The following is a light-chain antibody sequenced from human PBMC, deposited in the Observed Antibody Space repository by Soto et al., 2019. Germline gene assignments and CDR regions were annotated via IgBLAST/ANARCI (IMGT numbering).Light chain of an antibody. CDR3: QQSYSTPPT. CDR2: GAS. Sequence: EIVMTQSPATLSVSPGGRATLSCRASQSVSSKLAWYQQKPGQAPRLLIYGASTRATGIPARFSGSGSGADFTLTITSLQPEDFATYYCQQSYSTPPTFGQGTKV. J-gene: IGKJ1*01. CDR1: QSVSSK. V-gene: IGKV3-15*01.